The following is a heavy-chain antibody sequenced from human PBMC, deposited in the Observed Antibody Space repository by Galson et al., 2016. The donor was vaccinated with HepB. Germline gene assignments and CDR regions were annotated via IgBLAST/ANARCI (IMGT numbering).Heavy chain of an antibody. CDR2: IIPIFGTA. CDR3: ARGGNGRITMVRGGIIDHGMDV. V-gene: IGHV1-69*13. CDR1: GGTFSTYA. D-gene: IGHD3-10*01. Sequence: SVKVSCKASGGTFSTYAISWVRQAPGQGLEWMGGIIPIFGTANYAQKFQGRVTINADESTSTAYMEVSGLRFEDTAVYYWARGGNGRITMVRGGIIDHGMDVWGQGTTVTVSS. J-gene: IGHJ6*02.